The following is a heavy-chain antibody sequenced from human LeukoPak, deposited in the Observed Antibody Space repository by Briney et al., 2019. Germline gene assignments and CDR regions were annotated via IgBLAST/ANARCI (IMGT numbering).Heavy chain of an antibody. CDR3: ARDLVYVSGSRRKDYFDY. Sequence: ASVKVSCKASGYTFTSYGISWVRQAPGQGLEWMGWISAYNGNTNYAQKLQGRVTMTADTSTSTAYMELRSLRSDDTAVYYCARDLVYVSGSRRKDYFDYCGQGTLVTVSS. V-gene: IGHV1-18*01. J-gene: IGHJ4*02. CDR2: ISAYNGNT. D-gene: IGHD5/OR15-5a*01. CDR1: GYTFTSYG.